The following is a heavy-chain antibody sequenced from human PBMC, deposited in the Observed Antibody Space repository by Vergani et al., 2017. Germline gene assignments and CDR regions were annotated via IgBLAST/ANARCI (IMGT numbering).Heavy chain of an antibody. Sequence: QAQLLQSGDEVRKPGASVKVSCKASGYTFSSYSICWVRQAPGQGLEWMGWINPNSGGTNYAQKFQGRVTMTRDTSISTAYMELSRLRSDDTAVYYCARDRAVAGTAYYYYGMDVWGQGTTVTVSS. CDR3: ARDRAVAGTAYYYYGMDV. D-gene: IGHD6-19*01. CDR1: GYTFSSYS. V-gene: IGHV1-2*02. J-gene: IGHJ6*02. CDR2: INPNSGGT.